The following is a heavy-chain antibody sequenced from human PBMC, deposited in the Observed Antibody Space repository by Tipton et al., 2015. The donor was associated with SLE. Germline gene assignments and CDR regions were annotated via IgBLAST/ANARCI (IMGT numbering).Heavy chain of an antibody. CDR2: IYHSGST. V-gene: IGHV4-38-2*01. CDR3: ARGMRYCSGGSCYGCSFDV. Sequence: TLSLTCAVSGYSISSGYYWGWIRQPPGKGLEWIAYIYHSGSTYYNPSLQSRVTISVDTSKNQFSLTLSSVTAADTAVYYCARGMRYCSGGSCYGCSFDVWGQGTMVTVSS. D-gene: IGHD2-15*01. CDR1: GYSISSGYY. J-gene: IGHJ3*01.